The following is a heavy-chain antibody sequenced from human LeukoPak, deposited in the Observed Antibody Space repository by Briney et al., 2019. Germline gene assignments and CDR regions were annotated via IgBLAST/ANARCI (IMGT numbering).Heavy chain of an antibody. V-gene: IGHV3-30-3*01. Sequence: GGSLRLSCAASGFTFSSYAMHWVRQAPGKGLEWVAVISYDGSNKYYADSVKGRFTISRNNSKNTLYLQMNSLRAEDTAVYYCARDHLEDCTNGVCYHYYYYYMDVWGKGTTVTVSS. CDR1: GFTFSSYA. CDR2: ISYDGSNK. D-gene: IGHD2-8*01. J-gene: IGHJ6*03. CDR3: ARDHLEDCTNGVCYHYYYYYMDV.